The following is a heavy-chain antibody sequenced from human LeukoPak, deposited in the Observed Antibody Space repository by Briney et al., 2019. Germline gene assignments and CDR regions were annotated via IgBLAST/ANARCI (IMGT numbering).Heavy chain of an antibody. J-gene: IGHJ4*01. CDR2: IYYSGST. D-gene: IGHD6-19*01. V-gene: IGHV4-59*08. CDR1: GGSIPSYY. Sequence: SETLSPPCTVSGGSIPSYYSSWIRQPPGKGLEWIGYIYYSGSTNYNPSLTSRVTISVDTSKNQFSLKLNSVTAADTAVYYCARFRAHSVAGKFVYWG. CDR3: ARFRAHSVAGKFVY.